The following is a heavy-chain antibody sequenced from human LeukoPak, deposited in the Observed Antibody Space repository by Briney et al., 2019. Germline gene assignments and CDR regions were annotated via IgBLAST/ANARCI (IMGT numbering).Heavy chain of an antibody. J-gene: IGHJ4*02. V-gene: IGHV3-49*04. CDR3: TRGELEVDY. D-gene: IGHD1-1*01. CDR2: IRSKAYGGTT. CDR1: GFTFGDYA. Sequence: GGSLRLSCTASGFTFGDYAMSWVRQAPGKGLEWVGFIRSKAYGGTTEYAVSVKGRFTISRDDSKSIAYLQMNSLKTEDTAVYYCTRGELEVDYWGQGTLVTVSS.